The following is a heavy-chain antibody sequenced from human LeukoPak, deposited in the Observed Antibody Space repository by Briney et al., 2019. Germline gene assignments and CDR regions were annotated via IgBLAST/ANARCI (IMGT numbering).Heavy chain of an antibody. CDR1: GGTFSSYA. CDR3: ARAAGGYSGYFPTNYYYYMDV. D-gene: IGHD5-12*01. Sequence: SVKVSCKASGGTFSSYAISWVRQAPGQGLEWMGGIIPIFGTANYAQKFQGRVTIITDESTSTAYMELSSLRSEDTAVYYCARAAGGYSGYFPTNYYYYMDVWGKGTTVTVSS. V-gene: IGHV1-69*05. J-gene: IGHJ6*03. CDR2: IIPIFGTA.